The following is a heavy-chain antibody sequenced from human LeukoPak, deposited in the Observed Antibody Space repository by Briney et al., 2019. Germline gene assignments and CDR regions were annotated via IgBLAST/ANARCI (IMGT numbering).Heavy chain of an antibody. CDR1: GFRFSNYW. J-gene: IGHJ4*02. Sequence: GGSLRLSCAASGFRFSNYWMSWVRQAPGKGLERVANIKQDGSEKDYVDSMKGRFTISRDNAKNSVYLQVDSLRVEDTAVYYCARIGYSSSSFVYWGQGTLVTVSS. D-gene: IGHD6-13*01. V-gene: IGHV3-7*01. CDR2: IKQDGSEK. CDR3: ARIGYSSSSFVY.